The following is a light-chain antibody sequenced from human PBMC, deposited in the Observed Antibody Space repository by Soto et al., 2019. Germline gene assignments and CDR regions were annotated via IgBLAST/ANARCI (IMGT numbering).Light chain of an antibody. J-gene: IGLJ1*01. Sequence: QSALTQPPSASGSPGQSGTISCTGTKNDIRVYDFVSWYQHHPGKAPRLISYEVVQRPSGVRDRVSGSKSGNTASLTVSGPQAADEADYFCKSYAGSNTYVFGSGTELTVL. CDR3: KSYAGSNTYV. V-gene: IGLV2-8*01. CDR1: KNDIRVYDF. CDR2: EVV.